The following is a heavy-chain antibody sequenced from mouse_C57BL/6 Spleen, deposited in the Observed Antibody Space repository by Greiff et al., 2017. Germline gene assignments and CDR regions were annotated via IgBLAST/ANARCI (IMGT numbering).Heavy chain of an antibody. Sequence: QVQLQQPGAELVRPGTSVKLSCKASGYTFTSYWMHWVKQRPGQGLEWIGVIDPSDSYTNYNQKFKGKATLTVDTSSSTAYMQLSSLTSEDSAVYYCARGTVVATGDYYAMDYWGQGTSGTVSS. V-gene: IGHV1-59*01. D-gene: IGHD1-1*01. CDR3: ARGTVVATGDYYAMDY. J-gene: IGHJ4*01. CDR1: GYTFTSYW. CDR2: IDPSDSYT.